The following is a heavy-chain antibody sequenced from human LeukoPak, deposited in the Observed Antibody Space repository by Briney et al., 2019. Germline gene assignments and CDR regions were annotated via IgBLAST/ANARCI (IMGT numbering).Heavy chain of an antibody. D-gene: IGHD3/OR15-3a*01. CDR1: GFSFSTYT. Sequence: GGSLRLSCAASGFSFSTYTMNWVRQAPGKGLEWVSSISSSKSYIYYADSVRGRFTISRDNAKNSLYLQMNSLRADDSAVYYCARDRRGPTDYWGQGTLVTVSS. CDR2: ISSSKSYI. CDR3: ARDRRGPTDY. J-gene: IGHJ4*02. V-gene: IGHV3-21*01.